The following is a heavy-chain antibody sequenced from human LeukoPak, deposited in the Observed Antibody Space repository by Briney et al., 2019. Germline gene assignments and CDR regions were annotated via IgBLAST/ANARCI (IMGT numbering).Heavy chain of an antibody. CDR1: GFTFSSYA. J-gene: IGHJ4*02. V-gene: IGHV3-23*01. CDR3: AKDIGHLQWLVAFDY. CDR2: ISGSGGST. D-gene: IGHD6-19*01. Sequence: PGGSLRLSCAASGFTFSSYAMSWVRQAPGKGLEWVSAISGSGGSTYYADSVKGRFTISRDNSKNTLYLQMNSLRAEDTALYYCAKDIGHLQWLVAFDYWGQGTLVTVSS.